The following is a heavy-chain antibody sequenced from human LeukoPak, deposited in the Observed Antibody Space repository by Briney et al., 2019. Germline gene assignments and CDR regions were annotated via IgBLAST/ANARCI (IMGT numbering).Heavy chain of an antibody. CDR2: IYYSGST. Sequence: SETLSLTCTVSGGSISSYYWSWIRQPPGKGLEWIGYIYYSGSTNYNPSLKSRVTISVDTSKNQFSLKLSSVTAADTAVYYCARALRNWFDPWGQGTLVTVSS. V-gene: IGHV4-59*01. J-gene: IGHJ5*02. CDR1: GGSISSYY. CDR3: ARALRNWFDP.